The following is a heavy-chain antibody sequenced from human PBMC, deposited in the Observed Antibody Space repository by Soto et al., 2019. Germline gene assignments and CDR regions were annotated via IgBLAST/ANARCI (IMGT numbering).Heavy chain of an antibody. J-gene: IGHJ4*02. CDR1: GFTFSNYA. V-gene: IGHV3-23*01. Sequence: PGGSLRLSCAASGFTFSNYAMSWVRQAPGKGLEWVSSISGSGDNTYFADSVKGRFTISRDNSKHTLYLQMNSLRAEDTAVYYCARVDGYDDYWGQGTLVTVSS. CDR3: ARVDGYDDY. D-gene: IGHD5-18*01. CDR2: ISGSGDNT.